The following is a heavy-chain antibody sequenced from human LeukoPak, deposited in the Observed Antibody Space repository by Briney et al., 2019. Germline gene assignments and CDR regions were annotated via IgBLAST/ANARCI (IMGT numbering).Heavy chain of an antibody. CDR2: IYYSGST. CDR3: ARDDDRITGSDENAFDI. Sequence: SETLSLTCTVSGGSISSYYWSWIRQPPGKGLEWIGYIYYSGSTNYNPSLKSRVTISVDTSKNQFSLKLSSVTAADTAVYYCARDDDRITGSDENAFDIWGQGTMVTVSS. V-gene: IGHV4-59*01. D-gene: IGHD1-20*01. J-gene: IGHJ3*02. CDR1: GGSISSYY.